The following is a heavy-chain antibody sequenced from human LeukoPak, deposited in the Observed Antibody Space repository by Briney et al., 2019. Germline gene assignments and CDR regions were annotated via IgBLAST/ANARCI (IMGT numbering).Heavy chain of an antibody. J-gene: IGHJ4*02. CDR1: GFTVSGNY. CDR2: IYSGGST. V-gene: IGHV3-66*02. CDR3: AGAYYDFWSGYFDY. D-gene: IGHD3-3*01. Sequence: GGSLRLSCAASGFTVSGNYMTWVRQAPGKGLEWGSIIYSGGSTYYADSVKGRFTISRDNSKTTLYLQMNSLRAEDTAVYYCAGAYYDFWSGYFDYWGQGTLVTVSS.